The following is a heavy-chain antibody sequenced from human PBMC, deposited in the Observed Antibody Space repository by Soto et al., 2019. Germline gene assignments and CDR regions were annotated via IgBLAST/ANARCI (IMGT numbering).Heavy chain of an antibody. V-gene: IGHV4-59*08. J-gene: IGHJ6*02. D-gene: IGHD5-12*01. CDR2: IYYSGST. CDR1: GGSISSYY. CDR3: ARHYSGYDWGYYYYGMDV. Sequence: SETLSLTCTVSGGSISSYYWSWIRQPPGKGLEWIGYIYYSGSTNYNPSLKSRVTISEDTSKNQFSLKMSSVTAADTAVYYCARHYSGYDWGYYYYGMDVWGQGTTVTVSS.